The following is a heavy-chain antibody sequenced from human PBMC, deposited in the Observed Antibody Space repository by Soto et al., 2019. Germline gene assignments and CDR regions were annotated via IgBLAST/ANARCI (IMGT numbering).Heavy chain of an antibody. CDR2: INPNSGGT. V-gene: IGHV1-2*04. J-gene: IGHJ6*02. CDR3: ARRGSGRQDYYYGMDV. CDR1: GYTFTGYY. D-gene: IGHD6-19*01. Sequence: QVQLVQSGAEAKKPGASVKVSCKASGYTFTGYYMHWVRQAPGQGLEWMGWINPNSGGTNYAQKFQGWVTMTRDTSISTAYMELSRLRSDDTAVYYCARRGSGRQDYYYGMDVWGQGTTVTVSS.